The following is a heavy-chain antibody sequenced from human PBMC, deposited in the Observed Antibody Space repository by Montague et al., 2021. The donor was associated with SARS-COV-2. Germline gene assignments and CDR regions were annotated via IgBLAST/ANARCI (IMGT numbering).Heavy chain of an antibody. CDR2: IYYSGST. V-gene: IGHV4-39*01. CDR3: ARQEPIVVVVAAARGWFDP. D-gene: IGHD2-15*01. Sequence: SETLSLTYTVSGGSISSSSYYWGWIRQPPGKGLEWIGSIYYSGSTYYNPSLKSRVTISVDTSKNQFSLKLSSVTAADTAVYYCARQEPIVVVVAAARGWFDPWGQGTLVTVSS. J-gene: IGHJ5*02. CDR1: GGSISSSSYY.